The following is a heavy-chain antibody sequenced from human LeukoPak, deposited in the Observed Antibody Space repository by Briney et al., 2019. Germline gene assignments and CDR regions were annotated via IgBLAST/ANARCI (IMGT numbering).Heavy chain of an antibody. Sequence: GASVKVSCKASGYTFTSYGISWVRQAPGQGLEWMGWISAYNGNTNYAQKLQGRVTMTTDTSTSTAYMELRSLRSDDTAVYYCARDQVDIVATVAGGDFDYWGQGTLVTVSS. CDR3: ARDQVDIVATVAGGDFDY. J-gene: IGHJ4*02. D-gene: IGHD5-12*01. CDR1: GYTFTSYG. V-gene: IGHV1-18*01. CDR2: ISAYNGNT.